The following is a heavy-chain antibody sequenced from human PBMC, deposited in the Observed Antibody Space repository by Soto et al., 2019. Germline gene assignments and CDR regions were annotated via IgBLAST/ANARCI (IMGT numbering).Heavy chain of an antibody. CDR2: ISGSGGST. CDR1: GFTSSSYA. V-gene: IGHV3-23*01. Sequence: EVQLLESGGGLVQPGGSLRLSCAASGFTSSSYAMSWVRQAPGKGLEWVSAISGSGGSTYYADSVKGWFTISRDNSKNTLYLQMTSLSAGVTAVYYCAKEALITIFGVVITHYYYYGMDVWGQGTTVTVSS. D-gene: IGHD3-3*01. CDR3: AKEALITIFGVVITHYYYYGMDV. J-gene: IGHJ6*02.